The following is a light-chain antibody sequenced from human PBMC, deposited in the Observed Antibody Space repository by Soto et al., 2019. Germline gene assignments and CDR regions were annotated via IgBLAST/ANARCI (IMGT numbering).Light chain of an antibody. CDR1: NIGSKN. V-gene: IGLV3-9*01. CDR3: QVWDSSTV. J-gene: IGLJ2*01. Sequence: SYKLTQPLSVSVALGQTARITCGGNNIGSKNVHWYQQNPGQAPVLVIYRDSNRPSGIPERFSGSNSGNTATLTISRAQAGDEADYYCQVWDSSTVFGGGTKLTVL. CDR2: RDS.